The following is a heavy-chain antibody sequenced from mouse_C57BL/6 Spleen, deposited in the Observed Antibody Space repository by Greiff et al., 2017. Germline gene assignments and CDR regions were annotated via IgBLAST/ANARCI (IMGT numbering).Heavy chain of an antibody. CDR3: ARGIYYYGSSPHYYAMDY. Sequence: VKLMESGAELVKPGASVKISCKASGYAFSSYWMNWVKQRPGKGLEWIGQIYPGDGDTNYNGKFKGKATLTAHKSSSTAYMQLSSLTSEDSAVYFCARGIYYYGSSPHYYAMDYWGQGTSVTVSS. CDR2: IYPGDGDT. D-gene: IGHD1-1*01. CDR1: GYAFSSYW. J-gene: IGHJ4*01. V-gene: IGHV1-80*01.